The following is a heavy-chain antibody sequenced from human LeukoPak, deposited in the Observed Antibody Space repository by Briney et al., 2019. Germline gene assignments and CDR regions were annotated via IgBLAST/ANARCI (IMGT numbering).Heavy chain of an antibody. Sequence: GGSLRLSCAASGFTFSSYAMSWVRQAPGKGLEWVSAISGSGGSTYYADSVKGRFTISRDNSKNTLYLQMNSLRAEDAAVYYWAKTSVGVVPACPFDYWGQGTLVTVSS. CDR2: ISGSGGST. CDR3: AKTSVGVVPACPFDY. CDR1: GFTFSSYA. J-gene: IGHJ4*01. D-gene: IGHD2-2*01. V-gene: IGHV3-23*01.